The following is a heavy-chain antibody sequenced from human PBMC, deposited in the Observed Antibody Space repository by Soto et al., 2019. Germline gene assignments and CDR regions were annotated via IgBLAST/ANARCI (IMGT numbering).Heavy chain of an antibody. V-gene: IGHV3-33*01. CDR2: IWYDGSNK. CDR3: ARGREQMVYAISGPNMDV. D-gene: IGHD2-8*01. CDR1: GFTFSSYG. Sequence: QVQLVESGGGVVQPGRSLRLSCAASGFTFSSYGMHWVRQAPGKGLEWVAVIWYDGSNKYYADSVKGRFTISRDNSKNTRYLHMNSLRAEDTAVYYCARGREQMVYAISGPNMDVWGQGTTVTVSS. J-gene: IGHJ6*02.